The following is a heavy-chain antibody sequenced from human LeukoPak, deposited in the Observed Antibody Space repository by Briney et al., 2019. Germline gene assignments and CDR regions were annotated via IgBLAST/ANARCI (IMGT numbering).Heavy chain of an antibody. CDR1: GFTVSSNY. CDR2: ISSSSSYI. J-gene: IGHJ4*02. V-gene: IGHV3-21*01. D-gene: IGHD2-21*02. Sequence: GGSLRLSCAASGFTVSSNYMSWVRQAPGKGLEWVSSISSSSSYIYYADSVKGRFTISRDNAKNSLYLQMNSLRAEDTAVYYCARGARGDLLRNWGQGTLVTVSS. CDR3: ARGARGDLLRN.